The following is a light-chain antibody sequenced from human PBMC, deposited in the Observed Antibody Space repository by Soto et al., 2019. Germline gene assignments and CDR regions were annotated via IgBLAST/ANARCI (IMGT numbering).Light chain of an antibody. CDR1: SSDVGGYNY. V-gene: IGLV2-14*01. CDR2: EVS. J-gene: IGLJ2*01. Sequence: QSALTQPASVSESPGQSITISCTGTSSDVGGYNYVSWYQQHPGKAPKLMIYEVSNRPSGVSNRFSGSKSGNTASLTISGLQAEDEASYYCTSYTSATTYVVFGGGTKVTVL. CDR3: TSYTSATTYVV.